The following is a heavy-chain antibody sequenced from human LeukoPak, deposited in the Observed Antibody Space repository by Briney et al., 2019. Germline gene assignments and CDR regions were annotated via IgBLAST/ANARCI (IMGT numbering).Heavy chain of an antibody. CDR3: AHISSSWPDY. V-gene: IGHV3-23*01. CDR2: ISGSGGST. Sequence: GGSLRLSCGASGFTFSSYAMSWVRQALGKAVEWVSAISGSGGSTYYADSVKGRFTISRDNSKNTLYLQMNSLRAEDTAVYYCAHISSSWPDYWGQGTLVTVSS. J-gene: IGHJ4*02. CDR1: GFTFSSYA. D-gene: IGHD6-13*01.